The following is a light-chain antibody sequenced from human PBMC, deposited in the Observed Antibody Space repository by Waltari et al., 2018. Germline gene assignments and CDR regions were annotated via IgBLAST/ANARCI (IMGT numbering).Light chain of an antibody. CDR2: EVS. Sequence: QSALTQPASVSGSPGQSISISCTGTSSDVGFYNYVSWYQQHPGNAPKLMIYEVSNRPSGISNRFSGSKSDNTASLTISGLQAEDEADYYCSSYTSSSTWVFGGGTKLTVL. CDR3: SSYTSSSTWV. V-gene: IGLV2-14*01. CDR1: SSDVGFYNY. J-gene: IGLJ3*02.